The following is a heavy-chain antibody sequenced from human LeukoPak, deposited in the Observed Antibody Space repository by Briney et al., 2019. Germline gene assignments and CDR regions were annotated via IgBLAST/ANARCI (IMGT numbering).Heavy chain of an antibody. Sequence: GGSLRLSCAASGFTFSSYGMSWVRQAPGKGLEWVSAISGSGGSTYYADSVKGRFTISRDNSKNTLYLQMNSLRAEDTAVYYCARAHMVRGIYYFDYWGQGTLVTVSS. CDR3: ARAHMVRGIYYFDY. CDR1: GFTFSSYG. J-gene: IGHJ4*02. D-gene: IGHD3-10*01. V-gene: IGHV3-23*01. CDR2: ISGSGGST.